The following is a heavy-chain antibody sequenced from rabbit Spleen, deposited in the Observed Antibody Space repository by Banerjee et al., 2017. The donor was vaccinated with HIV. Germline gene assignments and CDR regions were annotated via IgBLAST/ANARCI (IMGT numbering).Heavy chain of an antibody. Sequence: QSLEESGGGLVKPGASLTLTCKASGFSFNSGYDMCWVRQAPGKGLEWVACAVAGSSGSAYSATWAKGRFTVSKTSSTTVTLQMTSLTAADTATYFCARMSDYVSGRAIDLWGPGTLVTVS. CDR2: AVAGSSGSA. V-gene: IGHV1S40*01. CDR1: GFSFNSGYD. D-gene: IGHD1-1*01. CDR3: ARMSDYVSGRAIDL. J-gene: IGHJ4*01.